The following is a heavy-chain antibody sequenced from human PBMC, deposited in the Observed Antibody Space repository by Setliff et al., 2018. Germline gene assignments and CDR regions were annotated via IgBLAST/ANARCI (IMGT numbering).Heavy chain of an antibody. J-gene: IGHJ6*02. CDR2: IVVGSGNT. CDR3: AAEGRVGVPAANYYYYYGMDV. D-gene: IGHD2-2*01. CDR1: GYTFTSYA. Sequence: SVKVSCKASGYTFTSYAMHWVRQAPGQRLEWIGWIVVGSGNTNYAQKFQERVTITRDMSTSTAYMELSSLRSEDTAVYYCAAEGRVGVPAANYYYYYGMDVWGQGTTVTVSS. V-gene: IGHV1-58*02.